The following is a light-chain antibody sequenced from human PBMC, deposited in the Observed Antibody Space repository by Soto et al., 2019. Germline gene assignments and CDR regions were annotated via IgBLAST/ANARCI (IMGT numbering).Light chain of an antibody. CDR1: SSNIGAGYD. CDR3: QSYDNTLSGLYV. Sequence: QSVLTQPPSVSGAPGQRVIISCTGSSSNIGAGYDVHWYQQLPGTAPKLLIYGNSNRPSGVPDRFSGSKSGTSASLAITWLQAEDEADYYCQSYDNTLSGLYVFGTGTKVTVL. CDR2: GNS. J-gene: IGLJ1*01. V-gene: IGLV1-40*01.